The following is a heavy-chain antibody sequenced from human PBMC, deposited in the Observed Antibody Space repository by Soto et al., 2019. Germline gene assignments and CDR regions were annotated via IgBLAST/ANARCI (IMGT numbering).Heavy chain of an antibody. V-gene: IGHV5-51*01. Sequence: GESLKISCKGSGYSFTSYWIGWVRQMPGKGLEWMGIIYPGDSDTRYSPSFQGQVTISRDNSRSTLYLHMNSLRVEDTAVYYCAKDRLPDHFDSSGLDHWGQGTQVTVSS. D-gene: IGHD3-22*01. CDR3: AKDRLPDHFDSSGLDH. CDR2: IYPGDSDT. J-gene: IGHJ4*02. CDR1: GYSFTSYW.